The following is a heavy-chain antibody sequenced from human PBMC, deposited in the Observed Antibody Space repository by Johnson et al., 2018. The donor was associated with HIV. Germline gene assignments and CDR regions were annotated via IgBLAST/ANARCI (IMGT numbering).Heavy chain of an antibody. V-gene: IGHV3-33*01. Sequence: QVQLVESGGGVVQPGRSLRLSCAASGFTFSSYGMHWVRQAPGKGLEWVAVIWYDGSNQYYGDSVKGRFTISRDNSKNTLYLQMNSLGAEDTAVYYCARSVDYGDSLCAFDIWGQGTMVTVSS. J-gene: IGHJ3*02. D-gene: IGHD4-17*01. CDR2: IWYDGSNQ. CDR1: GFTFSSYG. CDR3: ARSVDYGDSLCAFDI.